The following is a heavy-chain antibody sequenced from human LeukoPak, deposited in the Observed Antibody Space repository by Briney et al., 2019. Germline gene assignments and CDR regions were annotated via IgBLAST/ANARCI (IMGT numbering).Heavy chain of an antibody. CDR1: GFTFSSYS. Sequence: KPGGSLRLSCAASGFTFSSYSMNWVRQAPGKGLEWVSSISSSSSYICYADSVKGRFTISRDNAKNSLYLQMNSLRAEDTAVYYCATADTMVTPYWGQGTLVTVSS. CDR2: ISSSSSYI. J-gene: IGHJ4*02. CDR3: ATADTMVTPY. D-gene: IGHD3-10*01. V-gene: IGHV3-21*01.